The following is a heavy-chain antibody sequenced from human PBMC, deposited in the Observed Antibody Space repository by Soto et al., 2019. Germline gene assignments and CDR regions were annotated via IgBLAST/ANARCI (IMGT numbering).Heavy chain of an antibody. CDR2: INPSGGST. D-gene: IGHD6-13*01. CDR1: GYTFTSYY. Sequence: GASVKVSCKASGYTFTSYYMHWVRQAPGQGLERMGIINPSGGSTSYAQKFQGRVTMTRDTSTSTVYMELSSLRSEDTAVYYCASSVRAAGTPFDYWGQGTLVTVSS. J-gene: IGHJ4*02. CDR3: ASSVRAAGTPFDY. V-gene: IGHV1-46*01.